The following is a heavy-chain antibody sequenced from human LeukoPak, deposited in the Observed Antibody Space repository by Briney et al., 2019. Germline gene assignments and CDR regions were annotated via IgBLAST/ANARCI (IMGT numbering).Heavy chain of an antibody. CDR1: GFPFGSYV. V-gene: IGHV3-48*02. J-gene: IGHJ4*02. D-gene: IGHD3-9*01. CDR2: INHNAEMI. Sequence: PTGGSLRLSCEASGFPFGSYVMSWVRQAPGKGLEWIAYINHNAEMIFYPDFVKGRFSISRDNAKNSLYLQMNALRYEDTAIYYCARDHDWAFDLRGQGTLVTVSS. CDR3: ARDHDWAFDL.